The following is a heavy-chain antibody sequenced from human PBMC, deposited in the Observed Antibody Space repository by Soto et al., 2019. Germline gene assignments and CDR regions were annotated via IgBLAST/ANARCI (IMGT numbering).Heavy chain of an antibody. V-gene: IGHV3-21*01. Sequence: EVQLVESGGGLVKPGGSLRLSCAASGFSFSNFTMNWVRQAPGKGLEWVSSIDTGSTFMFYADSVTGRFTISRDNSKKAVYLQMHTLRAEDTAVYFCARETESYSWNDGLMDVWGQGATVTVSS. CDR3: ARETESYSWNDGLMDV. D-gene: IGHD1-20*01. J-gene: IGHJ6*02. CDR2: IDTGSTFM. CDR1: GFSFSNFT.